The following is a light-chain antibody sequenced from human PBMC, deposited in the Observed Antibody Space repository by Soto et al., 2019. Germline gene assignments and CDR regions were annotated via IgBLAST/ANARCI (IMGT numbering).Light chain of an antibody. J-gene: IGKJ1*01. Sequence: EVVLTQFPATLSLSPGDRATLSCRASLSLSSYLTWYQQKPGQAPRLLFYDVSNRATGVPDRFTSSGSGTDVTLTISSLEPEDFAVYYCQQRGDWPAFGQGTKVEIK. CDR2: DVS. V-gene: IGKV3-11*01. CDR1: LSLSSY. CDR3: QQRGDWPA.